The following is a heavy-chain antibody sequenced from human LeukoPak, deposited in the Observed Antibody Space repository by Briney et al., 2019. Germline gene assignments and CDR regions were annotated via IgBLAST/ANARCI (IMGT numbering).Heavy chain of an antibody. V-gene: IGHV3-48*01. CDR1: GFTFSNYS. Sequence: GGSLRLSCAASGFTFSNYSMNWVRQAPGKGLEWVSYISSSSDTIYYADSVKGRFTISRDNAKNSLYLQMNSLRAEDTAVYYCARVAVGQWLGGDLWGQGTMVTVSS. D-gene: IGHD6-19*01. CDR3: ARVAVGQWLGGDL. J-gene: IGHJ3*01. CDR2: ISSSSDTI.